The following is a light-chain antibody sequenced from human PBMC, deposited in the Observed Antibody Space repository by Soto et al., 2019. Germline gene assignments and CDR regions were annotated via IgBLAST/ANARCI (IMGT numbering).Light chain of an antibody. J-gene: IGKJ1*01. CDR2: GAS. V-gene: IGKV3-15*01. CDR3: QQYNNWPPWT. CDR1: QSVTSN. Sequence: EIVMTQSPATQSVSLGERATLSCRASQSVTSNLAWYRQKPGQAPRLLIYGASTRATGIPARFSGSGSGTEFTLTISGLQSEDFAVYYCQQYNNWPPWTFGQGTKVDIK.